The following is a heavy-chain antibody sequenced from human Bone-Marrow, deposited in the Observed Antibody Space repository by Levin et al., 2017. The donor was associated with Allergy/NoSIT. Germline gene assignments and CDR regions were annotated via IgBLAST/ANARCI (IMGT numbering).Heavy chain of an antibody. CDR3: ARCPSGSYPTRFDY. V-gene: IGHV4-59*01. CDR2: IYNSGRT. D-gene: IGHD1-26*01. J-gene: IGHJ4*02. Sequence: SETLSLTCAVYGGSFSDDQWSWIRQPPGKGLEWIGYIYNSGRTNYNPSLKSRVTISVDTSKNQFSLRLTSVTAADTAVYYCARCPSGSYPTRFDYWGQGTLVTVSS. CDR1: GGSFSDDQ.